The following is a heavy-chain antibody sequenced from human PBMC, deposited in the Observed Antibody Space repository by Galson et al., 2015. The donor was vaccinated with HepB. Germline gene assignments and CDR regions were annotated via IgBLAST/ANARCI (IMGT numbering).Heavy chain of an antibody. Sequence: SVKVSCKASGYTFTSYAMNWVRQAPGQGLEWMGWINTNTGNPTYAQGFTGRFVFSLDTSVSTAYLQISSLKAEDTAVYYCARVSGPPLPKLGNWFDPWGQGTLVTVSS. CDR2: INTNTGNP. CDR1: GYTFTSYA. D-gene: IGHD6-19*01. J-gene: IGHJ5*02. V-gene: IGHV7-4-1*02. CDR3: ARVSGPPLPKLGNWFDP.